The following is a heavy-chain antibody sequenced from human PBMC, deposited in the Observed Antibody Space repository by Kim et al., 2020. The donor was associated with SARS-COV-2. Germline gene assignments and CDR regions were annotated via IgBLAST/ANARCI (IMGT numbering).Heavy chain of an antibody. CDR3: AREEGSIAAAGEMDV. D-gene: IGHD6-13*01. CDR2: INPNSGGT. Sequence: ASVKVSCKASGYTFTGYYMHWVRQAPGQGLEWMGRINPNSGGTNYAQKFQGRVTMTRDTSISTAYMELSRLRSDDTAVYYCAREEGSIAAAGEMDVWGQGTTVTVSS. V-gene: IGHV1-2*06. J-gene: IGHJ6*02. CDR1: GYTFTGYY.